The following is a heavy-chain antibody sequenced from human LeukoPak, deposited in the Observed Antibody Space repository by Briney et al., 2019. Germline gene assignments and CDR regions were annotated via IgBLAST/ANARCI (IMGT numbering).Heavy chain of an antibody. CDR3: AKGGTSGYDYYAFDI. D-gene: IGHD5-12*01. Sequence: GGSLRLSCAASGFTFSSYGMHWVRQAPGKGLEWVAVISYDGSNKYYADSVKGRFTISRDNSKNTLYLQMNSLRAEDTAVYYCAKGGTSGYDYYAFDIWGQGTMVTVSS. J-gene: IGHJ3*02. CDR2: ISYDGSNK. CDR1: GFTFSSYG. V-gene: IGHV3-30*18.